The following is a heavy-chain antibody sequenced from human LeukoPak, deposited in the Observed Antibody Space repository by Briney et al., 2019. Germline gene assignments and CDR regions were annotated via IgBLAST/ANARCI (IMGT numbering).Heavy chain of an antibody. CDR1: GFTFSSYW. CDR3: AKDRSYSSDY. CDR2: IKSDGSST. J-gene: IGHJ4*02. D-gene: IGHD6-13*01. Sequence: GGSLRLSCAASGFTFSSYWMHWVRQAPGKGLVWVSLIKSDGSSTSYADSVKGRFTISRDNAKNTLYLQMNSLRAEDTAVYYCAKDRSYSSDYWGQGTLVTVSS. V-gene: IGHV3-74*01.